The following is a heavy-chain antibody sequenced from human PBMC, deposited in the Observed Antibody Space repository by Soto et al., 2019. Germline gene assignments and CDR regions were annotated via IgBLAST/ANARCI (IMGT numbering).Heavy chain of an antibody. CDR1: GFTFSSYA. CDR2: ISSSSGGTV. J-gene: IGHJ4*02. V-gene: IGHV3-48*01. D-gene: IGHD2-2*01. CDR3: ATVWGYQLLR. Sequence: GGSLRLSCAASGFTFSSYAMNWVRQAPGKGLEWVSYISSSSGGTVYYADSVKGRSTISRDNAKNSLYLQMNSLRAEDTAVYYCATVWGYQLLRWGQGTLVTVSS.